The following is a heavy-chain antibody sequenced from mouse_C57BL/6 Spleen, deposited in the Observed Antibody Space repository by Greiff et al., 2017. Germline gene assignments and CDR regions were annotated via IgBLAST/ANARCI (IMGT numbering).Heavy chain of an antibody. CDR1: GYTFTDYN. J-gene: IGHJ1*03. D-gene: IGHD1-1*01. Sequence: EVQRVESGPELVKPGASVKMSCKASGYTFTDYNMHWVKQSHGKSLEWIGYINPNNGGTSYNQKFKGKATLTVNKSSSTAYMELRSLTSEDSAVYYCARHYGSSYGYFDVWGTGTTVTVSS. V-gene: IGHV1-22*01. CDR2: INPNNGGT. CDR3: ARHYGSSYGYFDV.